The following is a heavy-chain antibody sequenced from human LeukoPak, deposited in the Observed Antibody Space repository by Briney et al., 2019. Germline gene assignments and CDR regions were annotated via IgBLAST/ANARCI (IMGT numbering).Heavy chain of an antibody. J-gene: IGHJ6*02. CDR1: GYTFTSYD. CDR3: ARKLLGGYSYGDHYGMDL. Sequence: ASVKVSCKASGYTFTSYDINWVRQATGQGLEWMGWMNPNSGNTDYAQKVQGRVTMTRNTSISTAYMELSSLRSEDTAVYYCARKLLGGYSYGDHYGMDLWPQGTRVSVSS. D-gene: IGHD5-18*01. CDR2: MNPNSGNT. V-gene: IGHV1-8*01.